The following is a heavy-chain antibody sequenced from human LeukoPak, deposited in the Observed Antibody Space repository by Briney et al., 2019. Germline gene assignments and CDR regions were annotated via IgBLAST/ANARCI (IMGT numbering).Heavy chain of an antibody. J-gene: IGHJ4*02. CDR2: IYHSGST. CDR3: ARLGKNYYDRKGVFDY. D-gene: IGHD3-22*01. V-gene: IGHV4-4*02. Sequence: PSETLSLTCAVSGGSISSSNWWSWVRQPPGKGLEWIGEIYHSGSTNYNPSLKSRVTISVDKSKNQFSLKLSSVTAADTAVYYCARLGKNYYDRKGVFDYWGQGTLVTVSS. CDR1: GGSISSSNW.